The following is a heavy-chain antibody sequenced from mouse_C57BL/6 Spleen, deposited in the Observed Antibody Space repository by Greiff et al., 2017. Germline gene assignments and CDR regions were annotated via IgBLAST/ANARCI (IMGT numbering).Heavy chain of an antibody. Sequence: QVQLQQSGAELVKPGASVKISCKASGYAFSSYWMNWVKQRPGKGLEWIGQIYPGDGDTNYNGKFKGKATLAADKSSSTAYMQLSSLTSEDSAVYFCARREENLDYFDCWGQGATLTVSS. CDR2: IYPGDGDT. J-gene: IGHJ2*01. V-gene: IGHV1-80*01. CDR3: ARREENLDYFDC. CDR1: GYAFSSYW.